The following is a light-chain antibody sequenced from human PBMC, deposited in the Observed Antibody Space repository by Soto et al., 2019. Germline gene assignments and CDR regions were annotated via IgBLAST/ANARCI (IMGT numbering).Light chain of an antibody. V-gene: IGLV2-23*01. CDR2: EGN. Sequence: QSALTQPASVSGSPGQSITISCTGTSSDVGGYNLVSWYQQHPGKAPKLMIYEGNKRPSGVSNRFSGSKSGNTASLTISGLQAEDEADYYCSSYASGSTYVLFGGGTKVTVL. J-gene: IGLJ2*01. CDR1: SSDVGGYNL. CDR3: SSYASGSTYVL.